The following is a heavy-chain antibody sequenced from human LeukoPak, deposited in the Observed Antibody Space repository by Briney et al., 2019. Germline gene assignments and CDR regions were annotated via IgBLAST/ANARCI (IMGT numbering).Heavy chain of an antibody. CDR1: GGSISSHY. CDR3: ARFWDEKEYYFDY. J-gene: IGHJ4*02. Sequence: LETLSLTCTVSGGSISSHYWSWIRQPPGKGLEWIGYIYYSGSTNYNPSLKSRVTISVDTSKNQFSLKLSSVTAADTAVYYCARFWDEKEYYFDYWGQGTLVTVSS. D-gene: IGHD1-26*01. CDR2: IYYSGST. V-gene: IGHV4-59*11.